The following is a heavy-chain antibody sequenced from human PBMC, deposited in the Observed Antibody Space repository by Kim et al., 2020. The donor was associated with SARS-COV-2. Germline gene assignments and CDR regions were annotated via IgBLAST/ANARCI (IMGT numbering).Heavy chain of an antibody. CDR3: ASPLLYSSSWFYNRDYYGMDV. J-gene: IGHJ6*02. V-gene: IGHV5-51*01. Sequence: GESLKISCKGSGYSFTSYWIGWVRQMPGKGLEWMGIIYPGDSDTRYSPSFQGQVTISADKSISTAYLQWSSLKASDTAMYYCASPLLYSSSWFYNRDYYGMDVWGQGTTVTVSS. D-gene: IGHD6-13*01. CDR1: GYSFTSYW. CDR2: IYPGDSDT.